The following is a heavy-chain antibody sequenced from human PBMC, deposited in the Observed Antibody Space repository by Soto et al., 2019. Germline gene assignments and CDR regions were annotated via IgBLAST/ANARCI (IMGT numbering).Heavy chain of an antibody. J-gene: IGHJ4*02. CDR2: IYYSGST. CDR3: AGRIAAAGTSSDY. Sequence: PSETLSLTCTVSGGSISSSSYYWGWIRQPPGKGLEWIGSIYYSGSTYYNPSLKSRVTISVDTSKNQFSLKLSSVTAADTAVYYCAGRIAAAGTSSDYWGQGTLVTVSS. CDR1: GGSISSSSYY. D-gene: IGHD6-13*01. V-gene: IGHV4-39*07.